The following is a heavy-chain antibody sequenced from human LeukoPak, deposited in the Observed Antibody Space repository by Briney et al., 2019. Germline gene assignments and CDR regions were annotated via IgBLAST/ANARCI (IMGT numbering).Heavy chain of an antibody. J-gene: IGHJ4*02. V-gene: IGHV3-23*01. Sequence: QTGGSLRPSCAASGFTFSSYAMSWVRQAPGKGLEWVSAISGSGGSTYYTDSVKGRFTISRDNSKNTLYLQMNSLRAEDTAVYYCAKDKLAYCGGDCPFDYWGQGTLVTVSS. CDR1: GFTFSSYA. CDR2: ISGSGGST. CDR3: AKDKLAYCGGDCPFDY. D-gene: IGHD2-21*02.